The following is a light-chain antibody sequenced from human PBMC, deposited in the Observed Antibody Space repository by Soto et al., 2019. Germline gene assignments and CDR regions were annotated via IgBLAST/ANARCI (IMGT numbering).Light chain of an antibody. CDR1: YTVGTN. J-gene: IGKJ1*01. V-gene: IGKV3-15*01. CDR3: HQYSNTFRT. CDR2: DTS. Sequence: EIVLPHSPDTLSFSPGERATFSCRASYTVGTNLAWYQQKPGQAPRLLIYDTSTRATGVPARFSGSGSGTEFTLTISNLQAEDSAVYHCHQYSNTFRTFGQGTKVDIK.